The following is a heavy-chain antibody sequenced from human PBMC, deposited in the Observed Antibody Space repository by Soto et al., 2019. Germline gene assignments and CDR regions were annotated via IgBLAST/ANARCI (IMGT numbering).Heavy chain of an antibody. CDR3: ASPGFKYSSSWHFDY. V-gene: IGHV1-3*01. D-gene: IGHD6-13*01. J-gene: IGHJ4*02. CDR1: GYTFTSYA. Sequence: GASVKVSCKASGYTFTSYAMHWVRQAPGQRLEWMGWINAGNGNTKYSQKFQGRVTITRDTSASTAYMELSSLRSEDTAVYYCASPGFKYSSSWHFDYWGQGTLVTVSS. CDR2: INAGNGNT.